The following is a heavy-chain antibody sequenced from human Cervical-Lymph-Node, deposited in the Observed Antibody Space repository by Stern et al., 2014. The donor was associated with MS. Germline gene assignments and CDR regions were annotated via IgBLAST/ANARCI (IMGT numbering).Heavy chain of an antibody. CDR1: GFTVSRDY. D-gene: IGHD1-1*01. Sequence: EVQLVQSGGGVIQPGGSLRLYCTASGFTVSRDYMTWVRQAPGKGLEWVSLITNVGSTFYTDSVKCRFTISRDDSKNTVYLHMTSLRAEDTAMYYCARDTSSPERSDWWGQGTLVTVSS. J-gene: IGHJ4*02. CDR2: ITNVGST. V-gene: IGHV3-53*01. CDR3: ARDTSSPERSDW.